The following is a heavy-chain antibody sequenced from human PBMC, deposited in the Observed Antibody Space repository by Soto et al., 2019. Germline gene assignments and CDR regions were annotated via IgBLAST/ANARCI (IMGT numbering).Heavy chain of an antibody. CDR3: AKVPNYYDSSGYYYNWFDP. D-gene: IGHD3-22*01. CDR1: GFTFSSYA. CDR2: ISGSGGST. Sequence: PGGALRLSCSASGFTFSSYAISWVRQAPGKGLEWVSAISGSGGSTYYADSVKGRFTISRDNSKNTLYLQMNSLRAEDTAVYYCAKVPNYYDSSGYYYNWFDPWGQGTQVTVSS. J-gene: IGHJ5*02. V-gene: IGHV3-23*01.